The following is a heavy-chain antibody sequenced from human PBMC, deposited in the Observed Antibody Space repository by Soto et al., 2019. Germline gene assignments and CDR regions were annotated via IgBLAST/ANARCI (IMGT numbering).Heavy chain of an antibody. CDR3: ARDGRIRRPDWYPEL. V-gene: IGHV3-48*03. D-gene: IGHD2-15*01. J-gene: IGHJ2*01. Sequence: WGSLRLSCAASGLTFSSYEMNWVRQAPGKGLEWVSYISRSGSTIYYADSVKGRVTISRDNAKNSLYLQMNSLRAEDTAVYYCARDGRIRRPDWYPELWGRGTLVTVSS. CDR1: GLTFSSYE. CDR2: ISRSGSTI.